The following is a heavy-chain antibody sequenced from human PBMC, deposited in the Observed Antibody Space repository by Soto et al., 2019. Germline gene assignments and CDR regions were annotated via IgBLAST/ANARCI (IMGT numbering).Heavy chain of an antibody. CDR1: GFSLSTRGMC. Sequence: SGPTLVNPTQTLTLTCTFSGFSLSTRGMCVSWIRQPPGKALEWLALIDWDDDKYYSTSLKTRLTISKDTSKNQVVLTMTNMDPVDTATYYCARTQVDYDILTGSHYYFDYWGQGTLVTVSS. D-gene: IGHD3-9*01. J-gene: IGHJ4*02. CDR3: ARTQVDYDILTGSHYYFDY. V-gene: IGHV2-70*01. CDR2: IDWDDDK.